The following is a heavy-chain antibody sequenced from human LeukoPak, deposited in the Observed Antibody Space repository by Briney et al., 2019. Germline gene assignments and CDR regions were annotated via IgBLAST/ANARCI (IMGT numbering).Heavy chain of an antibody. CDR2: MNSDGSK. CDR1: GFTFSNYW. Sequence: GGSLRLSCAASGFTFSNYWMHWVRQAPGKGLVWVSRMNSDGSKAYADSVKGRFTISRDNAKNTLYLEMNSLRAEDTAVYYCAREVWFGESYGMDVWGQGTTVTVSS. J-gene: IGHJ6*02. CDR3: AREVWFGESYGMDV. V-gene: IGHV3-74*01. D-gene: IGHD3-10*01.